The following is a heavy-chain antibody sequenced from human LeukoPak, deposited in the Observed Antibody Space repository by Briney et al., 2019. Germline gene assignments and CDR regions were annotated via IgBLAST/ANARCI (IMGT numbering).Heavy chain of an antibody. D-gene: IGHD3-10*01. J-gene: IGHJ4*02. CDR3: AREYYYGSGSWVDY. V-gene: IGHV3-48*04. CDR2: ISSSSSTI. Sequence: PGGSLRLSCAASGFTFSSYSMNWVRQAPGKGLEWVSYISSSSSTIYYADSVKGRFTISRDNAKNSLYLQMNSLRAEDTAVYYCAREYYYGSGSWVDYWGQGTLVTVSS. CDR1: GFTFSSYS.